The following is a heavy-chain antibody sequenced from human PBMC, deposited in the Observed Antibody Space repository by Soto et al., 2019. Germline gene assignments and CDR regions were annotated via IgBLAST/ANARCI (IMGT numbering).Heavy chain of an antibody. CDR2: ISSSGGTI. Sequence: QVQLVESGGGLVKPGGSLRLSCAASGFTFSDYMSWIRQAPGKGLEWVSYISSSGGTIYYADSVKGRFTISRDNAKNSLYLQMNSLRAEDTAVYYCARDTVVFDYWGQGTLVTVSS. CDR1: GFTFSDY. V-gene: IGHV3-11*01. D-gene: IGHD4-17*01. CDR3: ARDTVVFDY. J-gene: IGHJ4*02.